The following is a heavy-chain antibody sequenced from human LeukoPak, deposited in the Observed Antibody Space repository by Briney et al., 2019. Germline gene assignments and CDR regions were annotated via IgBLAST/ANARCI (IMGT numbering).Heavy chain of an antibody. D-gene: IGHD6-6*01. CDR2: ISPSGGIT. Sequence: GGSLRLSCAASGFTFSSHGMNWVRQAPGKGLEWVSGISPSGGITYYTDSVKGRFTISRDNAKNSLYLQMNSLRAEDTAVYYCARLGGPIAARRSWGFKDLMNRSGGGYFDYWGQGTLVTVSS. CDR1: GFTFSSHG. V-gene: IGHV3-23*01. J-gene: IGHJ4*02. CDR3: ARLGGPIAARRSWGFKDLMNRSGGGYFDY.